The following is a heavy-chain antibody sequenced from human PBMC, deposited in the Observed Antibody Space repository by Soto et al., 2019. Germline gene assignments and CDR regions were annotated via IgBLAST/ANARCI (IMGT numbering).Heavy chain of an antibody. Sequence: QVQLVQSGAEVKKPGSSVKVSCKASGGTFSSYAISWVRQAPGQGLEWMGGIIPIFGTANYAQKIQGRVTITADKSTSTAYMELSSLRSEDTAVYYCARGALGYCSGGSCFSDYWGQGTLVTVSS. CDR1: GGTFSSYA. CDR2: IIPIFGTA. D-gene: IGHD2-15*01. J-gene: IGHJ4*02. CDR3: ARGALGYCSGGSCFSDY. V-gene: IGHV1-69*06.